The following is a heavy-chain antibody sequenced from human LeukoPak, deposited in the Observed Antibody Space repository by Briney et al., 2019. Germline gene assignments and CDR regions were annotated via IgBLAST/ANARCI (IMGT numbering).Heavy chain of an antibody. V-gene: IGHV3-48*01. Sequence: PGGSLRLSCAASGFTFSSYSMNWVRQAPGEGLEWLSYITSTSDTIYYTDSVRGRFTSSRDNAKNSVYLQMNSLRAEDTAVYYCAREPGLRWTYFDYWGQGTLVTVSS. CDR3: AREPGLRWTYFDY. J-gene: IGHJ4*02. CDR1: GFTFSSYS. CDR2: ITSTSDTI. D-gene: IGHD4-23*01.